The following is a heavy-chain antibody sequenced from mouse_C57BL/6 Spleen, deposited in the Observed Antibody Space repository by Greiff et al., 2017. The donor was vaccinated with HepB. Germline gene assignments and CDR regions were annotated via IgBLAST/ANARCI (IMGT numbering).Heavy chain of an antibody. J-gene: IGHJ2*01. D-gene: IGHD2-5*01. Sequence: QVQLKQSGAELVRPGTSVKVSCKASGYAFTNYLIEWVKQRPGQGLEWIGVINPGSGGTNYNEKFKGKATLTADKSSSTAYMQLSSLTSEDSAVYCCARWGYSNYVFDYWGQGTTLTVSS. CDR2: INPGSGGT. CDR3: ARWGYSNYVFDY. V-gene: IGHV1-54*01. CDR1: GYAFTNYL.